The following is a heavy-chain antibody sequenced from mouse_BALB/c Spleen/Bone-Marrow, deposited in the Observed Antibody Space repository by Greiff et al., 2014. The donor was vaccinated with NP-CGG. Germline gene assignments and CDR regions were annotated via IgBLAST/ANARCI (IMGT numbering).Heavy chain of an antibody. D-gene: IGHD3-3*01. CDR3: ARKGPRNAMDY. J-gene: IGHJ4*01. CDR1: GYTFTTYP. CDR2: LHPFNDDT. V-gene: IGHV1-47*01. Sequence: VQGVESGAEVVKPGAPVKMSCRAFGYTFTTYPIEWMKQNHGKSLEWIGNLHPFNDDTKYNEKFKGKAKLTVEKSSTTVYLELSRLTSDDSAVYYCARKGPRNAMDYWGQGTSVTVSS.